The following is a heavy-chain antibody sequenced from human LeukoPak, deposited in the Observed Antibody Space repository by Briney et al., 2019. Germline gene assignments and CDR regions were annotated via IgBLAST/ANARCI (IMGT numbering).Heavy chain of an antibody. CDR1: GGSITSYY. J-gene: IGHJ3*02. V-gene: IGHV4-59*01. CDR2: IYYSGST. Sequence: SETLSLTCTVSGGSITSYYWSWIRQPPGKGPEWIGYIYYSGSTNYNPSLKSRVTISVDTSKNQFSLKLSSVTAADTAVYYCARADYDTMTGYYIGAFDIWGQGTMVTVSS. CDR3: ARADYDTMTGYYIGAFDI. D-gene: IGHD3-9*01.